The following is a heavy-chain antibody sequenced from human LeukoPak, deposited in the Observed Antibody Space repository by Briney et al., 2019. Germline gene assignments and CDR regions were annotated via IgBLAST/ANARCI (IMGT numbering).Heavy chain of an antibody. V-gene: IGHV3-30*18. D-gene: IGHD3-9*01. CDR2: ISYDGSNK. Sequence: TGGSLRLSCAASGFTFSRYGMHWVRQAPGKGLEWVAVISYDGSNKYYVDSVKGRFTIFKDNSKNTLYLQMNSLRAEDTAVYYCAKDRDILTGYLDYWGQGTLVTVSS. CDR3: AKDRDILTGYLDY. J-gene: IGHJ4*02. CDR1: GFTFSRYG.